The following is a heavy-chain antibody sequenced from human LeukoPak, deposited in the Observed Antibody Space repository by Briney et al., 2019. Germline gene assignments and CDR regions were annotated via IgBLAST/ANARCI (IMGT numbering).Heavy chain of an antibody. J-gene: IGHJ4*02. Sequence: GESLKISCKGSGYSFTNYWIGWVRQMPGKGLEWMGIIYPGDSDTRYSPSSQGQVTISADKSISTAYLQWSSLKASDTAIYYCARQNAVAGTLYFDYWGQGTLVTVSS. V-gene: IGHV5-51*01. D-gene: IGHD6-19*01. CDR3: ARQNAVAGTLYFDY. CDR2: IYPGDSDT. CDR1: GYSFTNYW.